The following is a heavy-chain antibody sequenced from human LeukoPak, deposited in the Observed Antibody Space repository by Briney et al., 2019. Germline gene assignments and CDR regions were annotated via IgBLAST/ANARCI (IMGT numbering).Heavy chain of an antibody. J-gene: IGHJ4*02. CDR2: IIPIFGTA. V-gene: IGHV1-69*13. CDR3: ARDGPRSSSPSSPNDY. CDR1: GGTFSSYA. Sequence: GASVKVSCKASGGTFSSYAISWVRQAPGQGLEWMGGIIPIFGTANYAQKFHGRVTITADESTSTAYMELSSLRSEDTAVYYCARDGPRSSSPSSPNDYWGQGTLVTVSS. D-gene: IGHD6-13*01.